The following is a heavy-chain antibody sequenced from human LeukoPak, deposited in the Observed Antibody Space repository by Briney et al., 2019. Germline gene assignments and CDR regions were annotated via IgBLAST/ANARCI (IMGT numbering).Heavy chain of an antibody. CDR2: ISSSGGIT. Sequence: GGSLRLSCAASGFTFSSYWMSWVRQAPGKGLEYVSAISSSGGITYFANSVKGRFTISRDNSKNTLYLQMGSLRAEDMAVYYCARARSSWPYYFDYWGQGTLVTVSS. CDR1: GFTFSSYW. D-gene: IGHD6-13*01. CDR3: ARARSSWPYYFDY. J-gene: IGHJ4*02. V-gene: IGHV3-64*01.